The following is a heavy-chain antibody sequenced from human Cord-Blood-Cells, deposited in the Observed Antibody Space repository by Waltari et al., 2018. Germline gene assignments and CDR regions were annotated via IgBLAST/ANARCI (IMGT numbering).Heavy chain of an antibody. CDR1: GYTFTGYY. CDR2: INPNSGGT. CDR3: ARHQLVAAAGIGY. V-gene: IGHV1-2*02. Sequence: GYTFTGYYMHWVRQAPGQGLEWMGWINPNSGGTNYAQKFQGGVTMTRDTSISTAYMELSRLRSDDTAVYYCARHQLVAAAGIGYWGQGTLVTVSS. D-gene: IGHD6-13*01. J-gene: IGHJ4*02.